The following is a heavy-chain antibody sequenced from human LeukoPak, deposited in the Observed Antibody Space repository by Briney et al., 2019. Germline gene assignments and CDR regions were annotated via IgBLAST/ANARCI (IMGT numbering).Heavy chain of an antibody. CDR3: ARDGRFDYSSSSYLDY. V-gene: IGHV3-48*03. CDR2: ISSSGGII. D-gene: IGHD6-6*01. J-gene: IGHJ4*02. CDR1: GFTFSSYE. Sequence: PGGSLRLSFAASGFTFSSYEMNWVGQAQGKGWEWFAYISSSGGIIYYADSVKGRFTISRDNAKNSLYLQMNSLRAEDTAVYYCARDGRFDYSSSSYLDYWGQGTLVTVSS.